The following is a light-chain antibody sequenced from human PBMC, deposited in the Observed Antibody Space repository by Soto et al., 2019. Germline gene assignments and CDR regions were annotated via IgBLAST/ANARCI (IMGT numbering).Light chain of an antibody. CDR1: ESVSSNC. V-gene: IGKV3-20*01. CDR2: GAS. J-gene: IGKJ1*01. CDR3: QQYGGSPRT. Sequence: ESVLTQSPGTLSLSPGERATLSCRASESVSSNCLAWYQQKPGQAPRLLIYGASTRATGVPDRFSGSGSGTDFTLSISRLEPEDFAVYYCQQYGGSPRTFGQGTKVEIK.